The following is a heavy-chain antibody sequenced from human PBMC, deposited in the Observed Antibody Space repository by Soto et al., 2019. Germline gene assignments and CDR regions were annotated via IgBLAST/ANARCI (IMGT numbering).Heavy chain of an antibody. CDR1: GGSISSSSYF. CDR2: IYYSGST. D-gene: IGHD3-9*01. Sequence: SETLSLTCSVSGGSISSSSYFWGWIRQPPGKGLEWIGSIYYSGSTYYNPSLKGRVTLSLDTSKNHFSLKLSSLTAADTAVYYCARHPVDFWFAPRGQGTLVTVSS. CDR3: ARHPVDFWFAP. J-gene: IGHJ5*02. V-gene: IGHV4-39*01.